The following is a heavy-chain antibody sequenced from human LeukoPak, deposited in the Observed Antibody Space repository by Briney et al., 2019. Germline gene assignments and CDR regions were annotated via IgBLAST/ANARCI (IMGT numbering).Heavy chain of an antibody. J-gene: IGHJ4*02. CDR2: ITSSGTTK. CDR1: GFTFSSYE. Sequence: PGGSLRLSCAASGFTFSSYEMNWVRQAPGKGLEWVSFITSSGTTKYYADSVKGRFTISRDNAKNSLYLQMNSLRVEDTAVYYCARAEGSGSSFDYWGQGTLVTVSS. D-gene: IGHD3-10*01. CDR3: ARAEGSGSSFDY. V-gene: IGHV3-48*03.